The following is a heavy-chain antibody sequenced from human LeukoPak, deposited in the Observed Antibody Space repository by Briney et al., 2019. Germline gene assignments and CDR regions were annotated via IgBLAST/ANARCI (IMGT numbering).Heavy chain of an antibody. CDR1: GYTFTGYY. J-gene: IGHJ6*02. V-gene: IGHV1-2*04. CDR3: ARDYSSSWSTARGMDV. Sequence: ASVKVSCKASGYTFTGYYMHWVRQAPGQGLEWMGWINPNSGGTNYAQKFQGWVTMTRDTSISTAYMELSRLRSGDTAVYYCARDYSSSWSTARGMDVWGQGTTVTVSS. CDR2: INPNSGGT. D-gene: IGHD6-13*01.